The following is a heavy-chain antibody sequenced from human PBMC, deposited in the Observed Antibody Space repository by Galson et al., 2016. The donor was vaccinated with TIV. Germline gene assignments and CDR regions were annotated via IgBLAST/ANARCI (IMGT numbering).Heavy chain of an antibody. J-gene: IGHJ4*02. CDR2: INTVNGNT. CDR3: AGVDDGGNHMHY. Sequence: SVKVSCKASGYPFSGYWISWVRQAPGQGLEWMGWINTVNGNTDYAQKLQGRVTLTTDTSTSTAYMELRSLRSDGTAVYLCAGVDDGGNHMHYWGQGTLVTVSS. V-gene: IGHV1-18*04. D-gene: IGHD4/OR15-4a*01. CDR1: GYPFSGYW.